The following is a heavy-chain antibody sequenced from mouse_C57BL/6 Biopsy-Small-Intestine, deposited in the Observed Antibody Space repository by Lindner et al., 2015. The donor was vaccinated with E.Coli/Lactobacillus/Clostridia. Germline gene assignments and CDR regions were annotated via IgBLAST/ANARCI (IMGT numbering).Heavy chain of an antibody. CDR3: ARDGNWGLDY. V-gene: IGHV1-84*02. Sequence: SVKVSCKASGYTFTTYGFSWVRRAPGQGLEWMGWISSYNGNTNYAQRFQGRVTMTTDTSTSTAYMELRSLRSDDTAVYYCARDGNWGLDYWGQGTQVTVSS. J-gene: IGHJ4*01. CDR2: ISSYNGNT. D-gene: IGHD4-1*01. CDR1: GYTFTTYG.